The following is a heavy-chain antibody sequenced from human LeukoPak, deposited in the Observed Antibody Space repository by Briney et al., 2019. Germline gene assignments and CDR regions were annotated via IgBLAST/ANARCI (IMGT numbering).Heavy chain of an antibody. CDR2: IYYSGNT. D-gene: IGHD2-15*01. CDR3: ARRLPSIAALDY. V-gene: IGHV4-31*03. CDR1: GGSISSGGYY. Sequence: SETLPLTCTVSGGSISSGGYYWSWIRQHPGKGLEWIGYIYYSGNTYYTPSLKSRVTMSVDTSKNQFSLNLSSVTAADTAVYYCARRLPSIAALDYWGQGILVTVSS. J-gene: IGHJ4*02.